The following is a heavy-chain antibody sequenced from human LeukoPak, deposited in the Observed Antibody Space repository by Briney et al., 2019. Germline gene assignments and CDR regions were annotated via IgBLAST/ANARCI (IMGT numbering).Heavy chain of an antibody. V-gene: IGHV1-18*01. CDR1: GYTFTSSG. Sequence: ASVKVSCKASGYTFTSSGISRVRQAPGQGLEWMGWINPYNGNTNYAQKLQGRVTMTTDTSTSTAYMELRSLRSDDTAVYYCTRGGVYNNLLDYWGQGTLVTVSS. CDR2: INPYNGNT. CDR3: TRGGVYNNLLDY. J-gene: IGHJ4*02. D-gene: IGHD3-10*01.